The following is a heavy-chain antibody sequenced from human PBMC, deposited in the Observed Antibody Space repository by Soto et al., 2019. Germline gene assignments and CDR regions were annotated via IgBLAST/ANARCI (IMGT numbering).Heavy chain of an antibody. V-gene: IGHV3-11*06. CDR1: GFTFSDYY. CDR3: ARDLEDYVWGSYRPPLDYGMDV. Sequence: SGGSLRLSCAASGFTFSDYYMSWIRQAPGKGLEWVSYISSSSSYTNYADSVKGRFTISRDNAKNSLYLQMNSLRAEDTAVYYCARDLEDYVWGSYRPPLDYGMDVWGQGTTVTVSS. CDR2: ISSSSSYT. D-gene: IGHD3-16*02. J-gene: IGHJ6*02.